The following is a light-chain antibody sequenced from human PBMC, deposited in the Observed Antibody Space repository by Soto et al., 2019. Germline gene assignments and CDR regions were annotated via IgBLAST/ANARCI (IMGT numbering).Light chain of an antibody. CDR2: AAS. CDR3: QQYNIYPLT. J-gene: IGKJ4*01. V-gene: IGKV1D-16*01. CDR1: QDINSW. Sequence: DVQMTQSPSSLSASVGDRVTITCRASQDINSWLAWYQQKPGNAPKSLIYAASSLLTGVPSRFSGSASGTHFTPTISNLQPEDSATYYCQQYNIYPLTFGGGTKVEIK.